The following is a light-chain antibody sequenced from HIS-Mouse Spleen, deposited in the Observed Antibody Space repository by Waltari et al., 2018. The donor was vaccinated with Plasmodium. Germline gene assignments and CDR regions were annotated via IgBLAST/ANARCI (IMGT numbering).Light chain of an antibody. CDR3: QQRSNWPALT. J-gene: IGKJ4*01. V-gene: IGKV3-11*01. CDR2: DAS. Sequence: EIVLTQSPATLSLSPGERATPPCRASQSVSSSLAWYQQKPGQAPRLLIYDASNRATGIPARFSGSGSGTDFTLTISSLEPEDFAVYYCQQRSNWPALTFGGGTKVEIK. CDR1: QSVSSS.